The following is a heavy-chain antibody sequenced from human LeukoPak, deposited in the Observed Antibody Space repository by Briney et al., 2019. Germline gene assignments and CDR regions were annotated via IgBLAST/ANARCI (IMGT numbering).Heavy chain of an antibody. CDR1: GGSISSYY. J-gene: IGHJ4*02. CDR2: IYYSGST. Sequence: SETLSLTCTVSGGSISSYYWSWIRQPPGKGLEWIGSIYYSGSTYYNPSLKSRVTISVDTSKNQFSLRLSSVTAADTAVYYCARFMTTVTISLVGYWGRGTLVTVSS. CDR3: ARFMTTVTISLVGY. V-gene: IGHV4-59*05. D-gene: IGHD4-17*01.